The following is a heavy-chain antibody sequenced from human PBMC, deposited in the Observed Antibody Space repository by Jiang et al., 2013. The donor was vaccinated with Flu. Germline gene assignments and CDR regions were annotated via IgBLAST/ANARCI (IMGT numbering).Heavy chain of an antibody. CDR3: TMAADGTFWFDP. CDR2: IYPGGSRT. Sequence: SGAEVKKPGESLRISCKGSGYNFPDYWIGWVRQMPEKGLEWMGIIYPGGSRTIYNPSFHGQVTISVDKSITTAYLQWSSLKASDTAMYYCTMAADGTFWFDPWGQGTLVTVSS. J-gene: IGHJ5*02. CDR1: GYNFPDYW. D-gene: IGHD6-13*01. V-gene: IGHV5-51*01.